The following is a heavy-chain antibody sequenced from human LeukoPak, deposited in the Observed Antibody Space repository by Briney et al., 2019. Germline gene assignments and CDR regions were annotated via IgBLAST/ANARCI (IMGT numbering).Heavy chain of an antibody. J-gene: IGHJ4*02. CDR3: ARASHSNSLGFDY. CDR2: IYHSGST. V-gene: IGHV4-4*02. CDR1: GGSISSSNW. Sequence: SGTLSLTCAVSGGSISSSNWWSWVRQPPGKGLEWIGEIYHSGSTNYNPSLKSRVTISVDKSKNQFSLKLSSVTAADTAVYYCARASHSNSLGFDYWGQGTLVTVSS. D-gene: IGHD6-13*01.